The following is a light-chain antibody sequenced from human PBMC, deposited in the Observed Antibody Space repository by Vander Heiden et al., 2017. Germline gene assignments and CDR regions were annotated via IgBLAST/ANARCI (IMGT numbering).Light chain of an antibody. V-gene: IGKV1-5*03. J-gene: IGKJ4*01. CDR2: KAS. CDR1: QSISSW. Sequence: DIHMTQSPTTLAASLGDRVTISCRASQSISSWLAWYQQKPGKAPELVIYKASSLESGVPSRFSGSGSGTEFTLTISSLQRDDFATYYCQQENSSPITFGGGTKVEIK. CDR3: QQENSSPIT.